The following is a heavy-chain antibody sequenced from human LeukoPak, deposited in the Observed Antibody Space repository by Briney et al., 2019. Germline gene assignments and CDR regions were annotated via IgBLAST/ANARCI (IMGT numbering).Heavy chain of an antibody. V-gene: IGHV4-39*01. D-gene: IGHD5/OR15-5a*01. CDR3: VRHDGRGGSTMGALDS. CDR1: AGSISSSSHH. CDR2: IYSGRTT. Sequence: SETLSLTCTVSAGSISSSSHHWGWIRQSPGKGLEWIGSIYSGRTTYYNPSLNNRVTISVVTSRNQFSLQLNSVTAADTSVYYCVRHDGRGGSTMGALDSWGQGSLVTVSS. J-gene: IGHJ4*02.